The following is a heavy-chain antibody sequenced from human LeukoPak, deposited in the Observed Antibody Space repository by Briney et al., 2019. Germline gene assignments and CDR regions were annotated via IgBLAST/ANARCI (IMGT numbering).Heavy chain of an antibody. CDR2: IYYDGSNK. J-gene: IGHJ2*01. Sequence: PGGSLRLSCAASGFTFSRNGMHWVRQAPGKGLEWVALIYYDGSNKYYVGSVKGRFTISRDNSKNMLYLQMNSLRAEDTAVYYCARDLLYSGSYSWYFDLWGRGTLVTVSS. CDR3: ARDLLYSGSYSWYFDL. V-gene: IGHV3-33*01. CDR1: GFTFSRNG. D-gene: IGHD1-26*01.